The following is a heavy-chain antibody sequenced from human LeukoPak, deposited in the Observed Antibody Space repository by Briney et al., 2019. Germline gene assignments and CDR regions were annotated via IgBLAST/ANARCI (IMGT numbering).Heavy chain of an antibody. Sequence: PSETLSLTCAVYGGSFSGYYWSWIRQPPGKGLEWIGEINHSGSTNYNPSLTSRVTISVDTSKNQFSLKLSSVTAADTAVYYCARAGSGDIVVVPAAPPYYYGMDVWGQGTTVTVSS. J-gene: IGHJ6*02. V-gene: IGHV4-34*01. D-gene: IGHD2-2*01. CDR2: INHSGST. CDR1: GGSFSGYY. CDR3: ARAGSGDIVVVPAAPPYYYGMDV.